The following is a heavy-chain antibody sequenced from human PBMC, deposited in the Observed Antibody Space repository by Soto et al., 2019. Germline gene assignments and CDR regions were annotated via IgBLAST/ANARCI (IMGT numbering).Heavy chain of an antibody. V-gene: IGHV3-23*01. D-gene: IGHD6-6*01. CDR2: ISGSGGST. Sequence: GGSLRLSCAASGFTFSSYAMSWVRQAPGKGLEWVSAISGSGGSTYYADSVKGRFTISRDNSKNTLYLQMNSLRAEDTAVYYCAKAGSSQFYYYMDVWGKGTTVTVSS. CDR3: AKAGSSQFYYYMDV. J-gene: IGHJ6*03. CDR1: GFTFSSYA.